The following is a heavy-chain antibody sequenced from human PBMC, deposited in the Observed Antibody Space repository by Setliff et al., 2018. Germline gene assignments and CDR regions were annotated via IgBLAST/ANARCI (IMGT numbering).Heavy chain of an antibody. Sequence: GGSLRLSCAASGFTFSSYAVSWVRQAPGKGLEWVSSISGSGDNTHYADSVKGRFTISRDNAKTTLYLQMNSLRVEDTAVYFCARDPRDGSSSPMADNWGQGTLVTVSS. CDR2: ISGSGDNT. CDR3: ARDPRDGSSSPMADN. V-gene: IGHV3-23*01. CDR1: GFTFSSYA. D-gene: IGHD3-10*01. J-gene: IGHJ4*02.